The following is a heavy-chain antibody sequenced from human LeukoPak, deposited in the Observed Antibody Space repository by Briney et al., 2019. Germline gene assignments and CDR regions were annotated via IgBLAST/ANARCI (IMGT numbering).Heavy chain of an antibody. CDR3: ARDEGPSGSYHY. CDR2: IIPIFGTA. V-gene: IGHV1-69*13. D-gene: IGHD1-26*01. Sequence: SVKVSCKASGGTFISYAISWVRQAPGQGLEWMGGIIPIFGTANYAQKFQGRVTITVDESTSTAYMELSSLRAENTAVYYWARDEGPSGSYHYWGQGTLVTVSS. J-gene: IGHJ4*02. CDR1: GGTFISYA.